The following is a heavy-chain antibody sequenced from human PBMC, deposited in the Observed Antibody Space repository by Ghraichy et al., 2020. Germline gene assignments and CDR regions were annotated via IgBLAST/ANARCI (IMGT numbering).Heavy chain of an antibody. J-gene: IGHJ4*02. CDR3: ARVGEIQLGLGYYFDY. Sequence: SETLSLTCAVSGYSISSGYYWGWIRQPPGKGLEWIGSIYHSGSTYYNPSLKSRVTISVDTSKNQFSLKLSSVTAADTAVYYCARVGEIQLGLGYYFDYWGQGTLVTVSS. D-gene: IGHD5-18*01. CDR2: IYHSGST. CDR1: GYSISSGYY. V-gene: IGHV4-38-2*01.